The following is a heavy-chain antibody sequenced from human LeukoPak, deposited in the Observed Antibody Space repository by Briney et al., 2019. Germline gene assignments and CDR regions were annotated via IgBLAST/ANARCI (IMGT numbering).Heavy chain of an antibody. J-gene: IGHJ3*02. D-gene: IGHD4-17*01. CDR2: IYSGGST. CDR1: GFTVSGNY. V-gene: IGHV3-53*01. CDR3: ARSDYGDYTDAFDI. Sequence: GGSLRLSCAASGFTVSGNYMSWVRQAPGKGLEWVSVIYSGGSTYYTDSVKGRFTISRDNSKNTLYLQMNSLRAEGTAVYYCARSDYGDYTDAFDIWGQGTMVTVSS.